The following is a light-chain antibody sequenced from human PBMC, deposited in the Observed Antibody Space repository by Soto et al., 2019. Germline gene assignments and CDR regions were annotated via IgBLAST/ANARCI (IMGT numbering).Light chain of an antibody. CDR2: GAS. CDR3: QHYHSSPPWT. CDR1: QSVASTY. V-gene: IGKV3-20*01. J-gene: IGKJ1*01. Sequence: IMLTQSPGTLSLSPGERAIFSCRASQSVASTYLAWYQQKPGQAPRLLIYGASSRATGIPDRFSGSGSGTDFTLTISRLEPEDFAVYYCQHYHSSPPWTFGQGTIVDVK.